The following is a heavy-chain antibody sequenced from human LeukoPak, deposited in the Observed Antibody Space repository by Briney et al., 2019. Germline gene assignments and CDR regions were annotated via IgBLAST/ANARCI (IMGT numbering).Heavy chain of an antibody. D-gene: IGHD3-22*01. CDR3: ARPYDTRGYFPDY. J-gene: IGHJ4*02. CDR1: GVTFSSYA. V-gene: IGHV3-21*01. CDR2: ISRGSDHI. Sequence: GGSLRLSCAASGVTFSSYAMNWVRQAPGKGLEWVSSISRGSDHIFYADSMKGRFTISRDNAKNSLYLQMNSLGAEDTAVYYCARPYDTRGYFPDYWGQGTLVTVSS.